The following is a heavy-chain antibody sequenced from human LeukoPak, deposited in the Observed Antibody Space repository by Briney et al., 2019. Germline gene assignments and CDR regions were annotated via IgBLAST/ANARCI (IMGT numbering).Heavy chain of an antibody. V-gene: IGHV3-30-3*01. CDR3: AKDSAPSDYDFWSGYLNFDY. D-gene: IGHD3-3*01. CDR1: GFTFSSYA. J-gene: IGHJ4*02. CDR2: ISYDGSNK. Sequence: GGSLRLSCAASGFTFSSYAMHWVRQAPGKGLEWVAVISYDGSNKYYADSVKGRFTISRDNSKNTLYLQMNSLRAEDTAVYYCAKDSAPSDYDFWSGYLNFDYWGQGTLATVSS.